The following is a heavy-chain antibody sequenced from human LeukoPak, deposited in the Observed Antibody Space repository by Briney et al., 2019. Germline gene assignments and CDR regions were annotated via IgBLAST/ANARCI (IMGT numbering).Heavy chain of an antibody. Sequence: GGSLRLSCAASGVAVSSSYMSWVRQAPGKGLEWVSIVYSDDIRYYVDSVKGRFSISRDTSRNTLYLQMNSLRAEDTAVYYCTRDGAYGSGVDNWFDPWGQGTLVTVSS. V-gene: IGHV3-53*01. D-gene: IGHD3-10*01. CDR3: TRDGAYGSGVDNWFDP. CDR1: GVAVSSSY. CDR2: VYSDDIR. J-gene: IGHJ5*02.